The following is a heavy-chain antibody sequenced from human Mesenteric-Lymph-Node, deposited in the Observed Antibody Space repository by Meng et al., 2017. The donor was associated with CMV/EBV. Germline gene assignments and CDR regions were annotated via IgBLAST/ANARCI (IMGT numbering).Heavy chain of an antibody. CDR2: IRGSGDST. CDR1: GFTFINYA. Sequence: LSLTCAASGFTFINYALNWVRQAPGKGLEWVSSIRGSGDSTYYADSVKGRFTISRDNSKNTLYLQMNSLRAEDTALYYCAKSQMTYCGGDCNFDYWGQGTLVTVSS. CDR3: AKSQMTYCGGDCNFDY. J-gene: IGHJ4*02. V-gene: IGHV3-23*01. D-gene: IGHD2-21*01.